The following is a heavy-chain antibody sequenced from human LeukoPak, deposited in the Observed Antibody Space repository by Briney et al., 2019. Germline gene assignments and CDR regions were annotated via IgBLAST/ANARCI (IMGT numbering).Heavy chain of an antibody. Sequence: GESLKISCXGSGYSFTSYWIGWVREMPGKGLEWMGIIYPGDSDTRYSPSFQGQVTISADKSISTAYLQWSSLKASDTAMYYCASTNLLGYCSSTSCDFDYWGQGTLVTVSS. CDR1: GYSFTSYW. D-gene: IGHD2-2*01. V-gene: IGHV5-51*01. J-gene: IGHJ4*02. CDR2: IYPGDSDT. CDR3: ASTNLLGYCSSTSCDFDY.